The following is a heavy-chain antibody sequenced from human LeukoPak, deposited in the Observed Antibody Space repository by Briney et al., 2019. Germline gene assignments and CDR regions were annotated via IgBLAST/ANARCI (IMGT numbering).Heavy chain of an antibody. J-gene: IGHJ6*02. Sequence: PGGSLRLSCAASGFTFSSYGMHWVRQAPGKGLEWVAVISYDGSNKYYADSVKGRFTISRDNPKNTLYLQMNSLRAEDTAVYYCAKTYYDFWSGQPHYYYGMDVWGQGTTVTVSS. D-gene: IGHD3-3*01. V-gene: IGHV3-30*18. CDR3: AKTYYDFWSGQPHYYYGMDV. CDR2: ISYDGSNK. CDR1: GFTFSSYG.